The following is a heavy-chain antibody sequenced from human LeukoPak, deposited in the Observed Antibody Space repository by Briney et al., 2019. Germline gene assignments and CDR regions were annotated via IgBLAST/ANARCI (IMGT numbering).Heavy chain of an antibody. Sequence: GASVKVSCKASGYTFTSFHMHWVRQAPGQGLEWMGIIDPSGGSTSYAHNFKGRLTMTSDTSTSTVYMDLSSLRSDDTAVYYCARGHDPFAAADPSWFDPWGQGTLVTVSS. CDR3: ARGHDPFAAADPSWFDP. J-gene: IGHJ5*02. CDR2: IDPSGGST. V-gene: IGHV1-46*01. D-gene: IGHD6-13*01. CDR1: GYTFTSFH.